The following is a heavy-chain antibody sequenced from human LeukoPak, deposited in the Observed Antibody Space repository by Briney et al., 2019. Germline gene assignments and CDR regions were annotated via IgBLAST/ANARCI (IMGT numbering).Heavy chain of an antibody. CDR2: IYPGDSDT. Sequence: GESLQISCKGSGYSFTSYWIGWVRQMPGKGLEWMGIIYPGDSDTRYSPSFQGQVTISADKSISTAYLQWSSLKASDTAMYYCARQLGYCSGGSCYSDDLHYSDYWGQGTLVTVSS. D-gene: IGHD2-15*01. CDR1: GYSFTSYW. CDR3: ARQLGYCSGGSCYSDDLHYSDY. J-gene: IGHJ4*02. V-gene: IGHV5-51*01.